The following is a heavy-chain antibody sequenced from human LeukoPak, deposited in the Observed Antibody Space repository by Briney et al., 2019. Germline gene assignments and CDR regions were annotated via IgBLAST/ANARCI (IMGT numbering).Heavy chain of an antibody. D-gene: IGHD6-19*01. Sequence: SETLSLTCAVYGGSFSGYYWSWIRQPPGKGLEWIGEINHSGSTNYNPSLKSRVTISVDTSKNQFSLKLSSVTAADTAVYYCASARSGWYVYGGQGTLVTVSS. V-gene: IGHV4-34*01. CDR1: GGSFSGYY. J-gene: IGHJ4*02. CDR2: INHSGST. CDR3: ASARSGWYVY.